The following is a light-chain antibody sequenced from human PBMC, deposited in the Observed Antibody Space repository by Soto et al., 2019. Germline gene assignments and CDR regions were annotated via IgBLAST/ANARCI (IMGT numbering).Light chain of an antibody. Sequence: QMNQSPSTLSASVGERVTITCRASQNIRSRLAWFQQKPGKAPKLLIYDASSLESGVPSRFSGSGAGTDFTLTIYSVPPEDFATYYCQQYDSYPTFGQGTRLEIK. CDR2: DAS. CDR1: QNIRSR. CDR3: QQYDSYPT. J-gene: IGKJ5*01. V-gene: IGKV1-5*01.